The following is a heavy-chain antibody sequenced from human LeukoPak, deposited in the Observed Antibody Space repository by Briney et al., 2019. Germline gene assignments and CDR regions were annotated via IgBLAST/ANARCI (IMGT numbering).Heavy chain of an antibody. D-gene: IGHD3-22*01. CDR1: GGSISSYY. V-gene: IGHV4-59*01. Sequence: SETLSLTCTVSGGSISSYYWSWIRQPPGKGLEWIGYIYYSGSTNYNPSLKSRVAISVDTSKNQFSLKLSSVTAADTAVYYCARSYYYDSSGYYPAEYFQHWGQGTLVTVSS. CDR2: IYYSGST. CDR3: ARSYYYDSSGYYPAEYFQH. J-gene: IGHJ1*01.